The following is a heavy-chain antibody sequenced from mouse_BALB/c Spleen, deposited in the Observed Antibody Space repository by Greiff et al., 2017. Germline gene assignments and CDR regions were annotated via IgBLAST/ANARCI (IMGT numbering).Heavy chain of an antibody. CDR1: GFDFSRYW. CDR2: INPDSSTI. V-gene: IGHV4-1*02. CDR3: ARPYDYVFAY. Sequence: EVKLVESGGGLVQPGGSLKLSCAASGFDFSRYWMSWVRQAPGKGLEWIGEINPDSSTINYTPSLKDKFIISRDNAKNTLYLQMSKVRSEDTALYYCARPYDYVFAYWGQGTLVTVSA. D-gene: IGHD2-4*01. J-gene: IGHJ3*01.